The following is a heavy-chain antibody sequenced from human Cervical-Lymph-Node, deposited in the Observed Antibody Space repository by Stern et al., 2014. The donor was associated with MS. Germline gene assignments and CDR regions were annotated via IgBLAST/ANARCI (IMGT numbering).Heavy chain of an antibody. D-gene: IGHD6-19*01. V-gene: IGHV3-23*04. J-gene: IGHJ2*01. Sequence: EVQLVESGGGLVQPGGSLRLSCAASGFTFSSYAMSWVRQAPGKGLEWVSGIRRWGCSPYYGVSVNGRFTISKDNSKNTLYLQMNSLRAEDTGVYYCAKEAVHWCFDLWGRGTLVTVSS. CDR3: AKEAVHWCFDL. CDR2: IRRWGCSP. CDR1: GFTFSSYA.